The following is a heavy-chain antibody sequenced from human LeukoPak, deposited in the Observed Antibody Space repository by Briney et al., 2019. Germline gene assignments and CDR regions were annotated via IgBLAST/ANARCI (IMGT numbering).Heavy chain of an antibody. CDR3: ARGSPYCSGGSCYDY. D-gene: IGHD2-15*01. Sequence: PSETLSLTCTVSGGSISSSSYYWGWIRQPPGKGLEWIGSIYYSGGTYYNPSLKSRVTISVDTSKNQFSLKLSSVTAADTAVYYCARGSPYCSGGSCYDYWGQGTLVTVSS. J-gene: IGHJ4*02. CDR2: IYYSGGT. CDR1: GGSISSSSYY. V-gene: IGHV4-39*07.